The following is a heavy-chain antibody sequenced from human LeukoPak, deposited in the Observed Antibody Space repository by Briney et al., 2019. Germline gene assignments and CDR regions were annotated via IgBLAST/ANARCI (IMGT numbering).Heavy chain of an antibody. CDR2: IIPIFGTA. J-gene: IGHJ4*02. CDR3: ARAREVRLMVVIALDY. CDR1: GGTFSSYA. D-gene: IGHD2-21*01. Sequence: ASVKVSCKASGGTFSSYAISWVRQAPGQGLEWMGGIIPIFGTANYAQNFQGRVTITADESTNTDYMELSSLRSEDTAVYYCARAREVRLMVVIALDYWGQGTLVTVSS. V-gene: IGHV1-69*13.